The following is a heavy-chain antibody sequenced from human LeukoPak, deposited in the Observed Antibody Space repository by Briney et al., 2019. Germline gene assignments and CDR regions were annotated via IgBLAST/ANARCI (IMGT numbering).Heavy chain of an antibody. J-gene: IGHJ4*02. V-gene: IGHV3-7*03. CDR1: GFTFSTYW. Sequence: GGSLRLSCAASGFTFSTYWMTWVRQAPGKGLECVASLNQDGSEKYYVDSVKGRFTISRDNAQKSLYLEMKSLSAKDTAVYYCARAVTSTEGYWGQGTLVTVSS. CDR2: LNQDGSEK. CDR3: ARAVTSTEGY.